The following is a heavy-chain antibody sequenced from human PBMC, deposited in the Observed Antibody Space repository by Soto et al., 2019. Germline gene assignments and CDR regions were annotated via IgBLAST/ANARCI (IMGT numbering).Heavy chain of an antibody. J-gene: IGHJ6*02. V-gene: IGHV1-69*06. D-gene: IGHD2-2*01. Sequence: SVKVSCKASGGTFSSYAISWVRQAPGQGLEWMGGIIPIFGTANYAQKFQGRVTITADKSTSTAYMELSSLRSEDTAVYYCARDRVGYCSSTSCYYEYYYYYYGMDVWGQGTTVTVSS. CDR3: ARDRVGYCSSTSCYYEYYYYYYGMDV. CDR1: GGTFSSYA. CDR2: IIPIFGTA.